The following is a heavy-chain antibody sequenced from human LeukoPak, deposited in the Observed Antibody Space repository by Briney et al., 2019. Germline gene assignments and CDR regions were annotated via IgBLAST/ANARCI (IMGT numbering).Heavy chain of an antibody. D-gene: IGHD6-19*01. Sequence: ASVTVSCKASGGTFSSYAMSWVRQAPGKGLEWVSAISGSGGSTYYADSVKGRFTISRDNSKNTLYLQMNSLRAEDTAVYYCAKDRSGSGAYYFDYWGQGTLVTVSS. CDR1: GGTFSSYA. J-gene: IGHJ4*02. CDR2: ISGSGGST. V-gene: IGHV3-23*01. CDR3: AKDRSGSGAYYFDY.